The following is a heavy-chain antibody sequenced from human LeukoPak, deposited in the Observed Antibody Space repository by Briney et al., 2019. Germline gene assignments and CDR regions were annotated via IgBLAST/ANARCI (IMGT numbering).Heavy chain of an antibody. CDR1: GFTFSSYW. V-gene: IGHV3-7*03. Sequence: GGSLRLSCAASGFTFSSYWMNWARQAPGKGLEWVASINHNGNVNYYVDSVKGRFTISRDNAKNSLYLQMSNLRAEDTAVYYCARAGGYQLPTYYYYYGMDVWGQGTTVTVSS. CDR3: ARAGGYQLPTYYYYYGMDV. D-gene: IGHD2-2*01. J-gene: IGHJ6*02. CDR2: INHNGNVN.